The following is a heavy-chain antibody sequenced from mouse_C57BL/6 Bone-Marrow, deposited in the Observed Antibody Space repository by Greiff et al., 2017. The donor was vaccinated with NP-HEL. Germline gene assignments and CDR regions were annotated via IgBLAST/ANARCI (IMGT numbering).Heavy chain of an antibody. Sequence: VQLQQSGAELARPGASVKLSCQASGYTFTSYGISWVMQRTGQGLEWIGEIYPRSGNTYYNEKFKGQATLTADKSSSTAYMEFRSLTSEDSAVYFCARAGNYDGRSGAYWGQGTSVTVSS. CDR2: IYPRSGNT. J-gene: IGHJ4*01. D-gene: IGHD2-4*01. V-gene: IGHV1-81*01. CDR3: ARAGNYDGRSGAY. CDR1: GYTFTSYG.